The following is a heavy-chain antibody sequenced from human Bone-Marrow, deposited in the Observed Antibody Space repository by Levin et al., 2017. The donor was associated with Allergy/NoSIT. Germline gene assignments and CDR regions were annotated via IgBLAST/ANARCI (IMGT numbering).Heavy chain of an antibody. Sequence: GESLKISCVGSGFTFENHGIHWVRQAPGKGLEWVSVLSYDGTTAYYGDSVKGRFTMSRDNSKNTVYLQIESLRLDDTAVYYCAQTAVNQRHDLDCWGQGTVVTVSS. D-gene: IGHD2-21*01. V-gene: IGHV3-30*18. CDR1: GFTFENHG. CDR2: LSYDGTTA. J-gene: IGHJ4*01. CDR3: AQTAVNQRHDLDC.